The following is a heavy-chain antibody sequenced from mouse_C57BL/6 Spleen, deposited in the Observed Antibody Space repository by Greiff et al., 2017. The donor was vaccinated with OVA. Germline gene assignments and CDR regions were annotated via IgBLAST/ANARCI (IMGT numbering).Heavy chain of an antibody. D-gene: IGHD2-3*01. CDR3: ARVDGYYWYFDV. J-gene: IGHJ1*03. CDR1: GFTFSDYY. CDR2: INYDGSST. V-gene: IGHV5-16*01. Sequence: EVHLVESEGGLVQPGSSMKLSCTASGFTFSDYYMAWVRQVPEKGLEWVANINYDGSSTYYLDSLKSRFIISRDNAKNILYLQMSSLKSEDTATYYCARVDGYYWYFDVWGTGTTVTVSS.